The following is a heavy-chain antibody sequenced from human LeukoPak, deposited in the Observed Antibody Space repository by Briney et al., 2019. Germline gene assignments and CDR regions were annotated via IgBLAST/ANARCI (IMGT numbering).Heavy chain of an antibody. CDR2: ISSNGGST. Sequence: GGSLRLSCSASGFTFSSYAMHWVRQAPGKGLEYVSAISSNGGSTYYADSMKGRFTISRDNSKNTLYLQMNSLRAEDTAVYYCAKGYNWNDLDYWGQGTLVTVSS. J-gene: IGHJ4*02. V-gene: IGHV3-64*04. D-gene: IGHD1-20*01. CDR1: GFTFSSYA. CDR3: AKGYNWNDLDY.